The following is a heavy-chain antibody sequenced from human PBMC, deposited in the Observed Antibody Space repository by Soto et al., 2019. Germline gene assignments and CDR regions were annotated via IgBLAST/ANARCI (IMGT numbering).Heavy chain of an antibody. V-gene: IGHV4-31*03. J-gene: IGHJ4*02. D-gene: IGHD3-22*01. CDR1: GGSISSGGYY. Sequence: SETLSLTCTVSGGSISSGGYYWSWIRQHPGKGLEWIGYIYYSGSTYYNPSLKSRITISVDTSKNQFSLKLSSVTAADTAVYYCARAQITMIVVSYFDYWGQGTLVTVSS. CDR2: IYYSGST. CDR3: ARAQITMIVVSYFDY.